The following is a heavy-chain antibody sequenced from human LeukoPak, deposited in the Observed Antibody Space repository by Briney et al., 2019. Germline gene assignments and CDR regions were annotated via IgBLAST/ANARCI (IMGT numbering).Heavy chain of an antibody. Sequence: GGSLRLSCVASGFTFSNFAMSWVRQAPGKGLEWVSAISGSGGSTYYADSVKGRFTISRDNSKNTLYLQMNSLRAEDTAVYYCVKDLGQVTMGVWGKGTTVTVSS. J-gene: IGHJ6*04. CDR2: ISGSGGST. D-gene: IGHD3-3*01. V-gene: IGHV3-23*01. CDR3: VKDLGQVTMGV. CDR1: GFTFSNFA.